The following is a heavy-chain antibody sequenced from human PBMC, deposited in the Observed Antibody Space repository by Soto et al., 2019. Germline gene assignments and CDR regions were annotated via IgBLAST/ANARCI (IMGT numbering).Heavy chain of an antibody. CDR3: AKLRNYYGSGSYFDY. CDR1: GFTFSRYA. V-gene: IGHV3-23*01. Sequence: EVQLLESGGGLVQPGGSLRLSCAASGFTFSRYAMSWVRQAPGKGLEWVSAISGSGGSTYYADSVKGRFTISRDNSKNTLYLQMNSLRAEDTAVYYCAKLRNYYGSGSYFDYWGQGTLVTVSS. D-gene: IGHD3-10*01. J-gene: IGHJ4*02. CDR2: ISGSGGST.